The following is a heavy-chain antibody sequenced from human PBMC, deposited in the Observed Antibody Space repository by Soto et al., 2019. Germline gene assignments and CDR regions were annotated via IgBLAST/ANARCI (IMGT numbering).Heavy chain of an antibody. J-gene: IGHJ5*02. CDR3: ARDGVSSNIATFIVAGGFDP. CDR2: IYYSGST. D-gene: IGHD2-15*01. CDR1: GGSISSYY. Sequence: PSETLSLTCTVSGGSISSYYWSWIRQPPGKGLEWIGYIYYSGSTNYNPSLKSRVTISVDTSKNQFSLKLSSVTAADTAVYYCARDGVSSNIATFIVAGGFDPWGQGTLVTVS. V-gene: IGHV4-59*01.